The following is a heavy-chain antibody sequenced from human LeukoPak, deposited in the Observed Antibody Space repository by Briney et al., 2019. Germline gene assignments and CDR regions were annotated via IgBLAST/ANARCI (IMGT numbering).Heavy chain of an antibody. J-gene: IGHJ4*02. Sequence: PGGSLRLSCAASGFTFSSYEMNWVRQAPGKGLEWVSYISSSGSNIYYADSVKGRFTISRDNAKNSLYLQMNSLRAEDTAVYYCARVGGPDWRIDYWGQGTLVTVSS. CDR2: ISSSGSNI. D-gene: IGHD1-1*01. CDR1: GFTFSSYE. CDR3: ARVGGPDWRIDY. V-gene: IGHV3-48*03.